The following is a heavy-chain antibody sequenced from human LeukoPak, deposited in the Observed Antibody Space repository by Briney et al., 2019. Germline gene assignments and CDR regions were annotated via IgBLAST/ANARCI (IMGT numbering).Heavy chain of an antibody. V-gene: IGHV3-23*01. CDR3: AKYPRDPTKDIVVVVAAIPFDY. Sequence: GGSLRLSCAASGFTFSSYAMSWVRQAPGKGLEWVSAISGSGGSTYYADSVKGRFTISRDNSKNTLYLQMNSLRAEDTAVYYCAKYPRDPTKDIVVVVAAIPFDYWGQGTLVTVSS. CDR2: ISGSGGST. J-gene: IGHJ4*02. D-gene: IGHD2-15*01. CDR1: GFTFSSYA.